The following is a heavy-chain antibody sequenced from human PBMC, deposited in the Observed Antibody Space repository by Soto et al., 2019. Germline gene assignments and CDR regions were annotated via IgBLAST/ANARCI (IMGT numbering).Heavy chain of an antibody. CDR3: XRGMTPLGAPAWYYFDS. V-gene: IGHV4-4*07. D-gene: IGHD2-15*01. Sequence: SETLSLTCTVSGASITGSSYWSWIRQPAGKGLEWIGRFSLSGTTNYNPSLRGRVTMSADVSKNQFSLRLTSVTAADTALYYCXRGMTPLGAPAWYYFDSWGQGTLVTVS. CDR1: GASITGSSY. CDR2: FSLSGTT. J-gene: IGHJ4*02.